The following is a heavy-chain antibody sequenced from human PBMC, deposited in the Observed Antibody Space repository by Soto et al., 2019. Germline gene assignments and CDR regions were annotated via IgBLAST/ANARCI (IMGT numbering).Heavy chain of an antibody. Sequence: SETLSLTCTVSGGSISSYYWSWIRQPPGKGLEWIGYIYYSGSTNYNPSLKSRVTISVDTSKNQFSLKLSSVTAADTAVYYCARDLAAVRILHKEPPYYYYMDVWGKGTTVTVSS. J-gene: IGHJ6*03. CDR1: GGSISSYY. CDR3: ARDLAAVRILHKEPPYYYYMDV. D-gene: IGHD6-25*01. V-gene: IGHV4-59*01. CDR2: IYYSGST.